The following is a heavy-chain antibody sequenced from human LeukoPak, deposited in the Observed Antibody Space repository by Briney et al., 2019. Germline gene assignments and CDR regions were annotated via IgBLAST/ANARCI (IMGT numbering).Heavy chain of an antibody. CDR2: IYYSGST. Sequence: SETLSLSCTVSGGSISSSSYYWGWIPQPPGKGLEWIGSIYYSGSTYYNPSLKSQVNISVDTSKNQFSLKLSSVTAADTAVYYCATGWKLDYWGQGTLVTVAS. D-gene: IGHD2-15*01. V-gene: IGHV4-39*07. CDR3: ATGWKLDY. CDR1: GGSISSSSYY. J-gene: IGHJ4*02.